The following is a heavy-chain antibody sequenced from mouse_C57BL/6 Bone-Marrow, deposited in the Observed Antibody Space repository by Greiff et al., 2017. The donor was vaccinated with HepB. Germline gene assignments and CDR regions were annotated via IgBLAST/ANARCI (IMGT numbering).Heavy chain of an antibody. Sequence: DVQLQESGPGLVKPSQSLSLTCSVTGYSITSGYYWNWIRQFPGNKLEWMGYISYDGSNNYNPSLKNRISITRDTSKNQFFLKLNSVTTEDTATYYCARDGDSYAPDYWGQGTTLTVSS. CDR2: ISYDGSN. V-gene: IGHV3-6*01. J-gene: IGHJ2*01. CDR1: GYSITSGYY. CDR3: ARDGDSYAPDY. D-gene: IGHD2-10*02.